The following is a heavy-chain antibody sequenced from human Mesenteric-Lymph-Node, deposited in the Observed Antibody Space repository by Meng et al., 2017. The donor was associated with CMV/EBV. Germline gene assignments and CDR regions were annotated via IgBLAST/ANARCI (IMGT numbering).Heavy chain of an antibody. CDR2: IYYSGIT. CDR3: ARESFGAFDI. CDR1: GGSVSSYY. V-gene: IGHV4-59*02. J-gene: IGHJ3*02. D-gene: IGHD3-16*01. Sequence: SETLSLTCAVYGGSVSSYYWSWIRQPPGKGLEWIAYIYYSGITNYNPSLKSRVTISVDMSQNQCSLNLNSVTAADTAVYYCARESFGAFDIWGQGTLVTVSS.